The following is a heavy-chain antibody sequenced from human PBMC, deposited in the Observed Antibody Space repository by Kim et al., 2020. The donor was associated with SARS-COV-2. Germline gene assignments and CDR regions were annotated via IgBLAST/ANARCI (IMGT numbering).Heavy chain of an antibody. CDR3: ARGVKKAYSSSFFFDY. V-gene: IGHV4-34*01. J-gene: IGHJ4*02. D-gene: IGHD6-6*01. CDR2: INHSGST. CDR1: GGSFSGYY. Sequence: SETLSLTCAVYGGSFSGYYWSWIRQPPGKGLEWIGEINHSGSTNYNPSLKSRVTISVDTSKNQFSLKLSSVTAADTAVYYCARGVKKAYSSSFFFDYWGQGTLVTVSS.